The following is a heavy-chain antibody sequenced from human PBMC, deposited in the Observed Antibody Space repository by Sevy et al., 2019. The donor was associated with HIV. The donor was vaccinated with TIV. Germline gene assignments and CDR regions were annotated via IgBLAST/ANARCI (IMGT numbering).Heavy chain of an antibody. D-gene: IGHD5-18*01. CDR1: GFSVNSNY. J-gene: IGHJ4*02. CDR3: ARGKSGYGYALNY. CDR2: IYSDETT. Sequence: GESLKISCAASGFSVNSNYMTWVRQAPGKGLEGVSVIYSDETTYHADSVKDRFTISRDNSKNMLYLQMSSLRAEDTAIYYCARGKSGYGYALNYWGQGTLVNVSS. V-gene: IGHV3-66*01.